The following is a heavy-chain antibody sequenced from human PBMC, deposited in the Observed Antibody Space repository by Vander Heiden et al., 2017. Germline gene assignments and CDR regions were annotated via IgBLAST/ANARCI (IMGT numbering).Heavy chain of an antibody. V-gene: IGHV3-21*01. Sequence: QVVESGGGLVKPGESLRLSCTASGLTFRTYSMNWVRQAPGKGLGWVSSIGGSCSSIYYADSVKGRFTISRDNAKSSLYLQMNSLRAEDTAVYYCARESLEAFDIWGQGTLVTVSS. CDR1: GLTFRTYS. CDR3: ARESLEAFDI. D-gene: IGHD3-16*02. CDR2: IGGSCSSI. J-gene: IGHJ3*02.